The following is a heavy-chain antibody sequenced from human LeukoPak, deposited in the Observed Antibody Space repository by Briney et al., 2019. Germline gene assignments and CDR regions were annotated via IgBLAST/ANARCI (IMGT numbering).Heavy chain of an antibody. D-gene: IGHD5-24*01. Sequence: SETLSLTCAVSGYSISSGYYWGWIRQPPGKGLEWIGSIYYSGSTYYNPSLKSRVTISVDTSKNQFSLKLSSVTAADTAVYYCASLYVEMATITYFDYWGQGTLVTVSS. CDR2: IYYSGST. V-gene: IGHV4-38-2*01. J-gene: IGHJ4*02. CDR3: ASLYVEMATITYFDY. CDR1: GYSISSGYY.